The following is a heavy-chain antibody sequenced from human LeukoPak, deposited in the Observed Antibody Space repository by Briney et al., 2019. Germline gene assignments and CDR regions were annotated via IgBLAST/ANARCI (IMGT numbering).Heavy chain of an antibody. CDR2: ISGSGGST. CDR1: GFTFSSYA. CDR3: AKPRRDFWSGYSDYFDC. V-gene: IGHV3-23*01. Sequence: GGSLRLSCAASGFTFSSYAMSWVRQAPGKGLEWVSAISGSGGSTYYADSVKGRFTISRDNSKNTLYLQMNSLRAEDTAVYYCAKPRRDFWSGYSDYFDCWGQGNLVTVSS. J-gene: IGHJ4*02. D-gene: IGHD3-3*01.